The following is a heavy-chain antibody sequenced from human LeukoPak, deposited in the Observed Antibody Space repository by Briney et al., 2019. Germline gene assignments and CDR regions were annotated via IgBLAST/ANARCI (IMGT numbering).Heavy chain of an antibody. CDR2: IYHSGST. CDR1: GGSISSGRYS. D-gene: IGHD1-7*01. Sequence: SETLSLTCAVSGGSISSGRYSWSWIRQPPGKGLEWIGYIYHSGSTYYNPSLKSRVTISVGRFKNQFSLKLNSVTAADTAVYYCARGGTTDWFDPWGQGTLVTVSS. V-gene: IGHV4-30-2*01. J-gene: IGHJ5*02. CDR3: ARGGTTDWFDP.